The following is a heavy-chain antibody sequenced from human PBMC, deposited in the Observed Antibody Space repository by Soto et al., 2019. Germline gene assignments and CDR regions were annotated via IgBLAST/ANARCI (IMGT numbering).Heavy chain of an antibody. V-gene: IGHV4-4*07. CDR3: ASVRATDAFDI. J-gene: IGHJ3*02. CDR1: GGCISSYY. D-gene: IGHD1-26*01. Sequence: SETLSLTCTVSGGCISSYYWSWIRQPAGKGLEWIGRIYTSGTTNYTPSLKILFPFSVDTSKIQFSLKLISLTASDTPVYYCASVRATDAFDIWGQGTMVTVSS. CDR2: IYTSGTT.